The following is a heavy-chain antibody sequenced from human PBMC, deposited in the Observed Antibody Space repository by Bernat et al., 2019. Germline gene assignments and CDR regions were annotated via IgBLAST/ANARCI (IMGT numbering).Heavy chain of an antibody. D-gene: IGHD6-13*01. CDR3: ARGPTWYSRTSNFDY. CDR1: GFTFSSYS. Sequence: EVQLVESGGGLVKPGGSLRLSCAASGFTFSSYSMNWVRQAPGKGLEWVSSISSTANTIYYADSVKGRFTISRDNTKKSLYLQMNNLRAEDTADYYCARGPTWYSRTSNFDYWGQGTLVTVSS. V-gene: IGHV3-21*01. CDR2: ISSTANTI. J-gene: IGHJ4*02.